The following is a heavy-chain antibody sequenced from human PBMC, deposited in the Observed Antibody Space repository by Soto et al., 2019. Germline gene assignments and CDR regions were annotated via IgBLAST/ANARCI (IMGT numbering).Heavy chain of an antibody. CDR2: ISYDGSNK. D-gene: IGHD2-21*01. J-gene: IGHJ6*02. CDR1: GFTFSSYA. V-gene: IGHV3-30-3*01. Sequence: QVQLVESGGGVVQPGRSLRLSCAASGFTFSSYAMHWVRQAPGKGLEWVAVISYDGSNKYYADSVKGRFTISRDNSKNTLYLQMNSLRAEDTAVYYCARESAYCGGDCYSGMDVWGQGTTVTVSS. CDR3: ARESAYCGGDCYSGMDV.